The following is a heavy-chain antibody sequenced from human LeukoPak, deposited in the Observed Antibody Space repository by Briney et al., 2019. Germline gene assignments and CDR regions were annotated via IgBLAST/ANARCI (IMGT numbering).Heavy chain of an antibody. V-gene: IGHV1-8*01. Sequence: ASVKVSCKASVYTFTSYDINWVRQATGQGLEWMGWMNPNSGNTGYAQKFQGRVTMTRNTSISTAYMELSSLRSEDTAVYYCARFVRWVKGGIDYWGQGTLVTVSS. J-gene: IGHJ4*02. CDR1: VYTFTSYD. CDR3: ARFVRWVKGGIDY. D-gene: IGHD4-23*01. CDR2: MNPNSGNT.